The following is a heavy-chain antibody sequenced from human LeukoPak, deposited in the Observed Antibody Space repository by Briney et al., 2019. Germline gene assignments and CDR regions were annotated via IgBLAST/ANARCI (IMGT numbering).Heavy chain of an antibody. V-gene: IGHV4-34*01. CDR3: ARISYCGGDCYHFDY. CDR2: INHSGST. Sequence: SETLSLTCAVYGGSFSGYYWSWIRQPPGKGLEWIGEINHSGSTNYNPSLKSRVPISVDTSKNQFSLKLSSVTAADTAVYYCARISYCGGDCYHFDYWGQGTLVTVSS. CDR1: GGSFSGYY. D-gene: IGHD2-21*02. J-gene: IGHJ4*02.